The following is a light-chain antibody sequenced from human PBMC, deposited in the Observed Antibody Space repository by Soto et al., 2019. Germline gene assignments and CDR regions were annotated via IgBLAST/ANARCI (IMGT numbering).Light chain of an antibody. Sequence: VSPGEKATLSCRASQSVRSDLAWYQQKPGQAPRLLIYGASTRATAIPARFSGSGSGTEFTLTISSLQSEDIGVYYCQQYNDWPPSITFGQGTRLEIK. CDR2: GAS. V-gene: IGKV3-15*01. J-gene: IGKJ5*01. CDR1: QSVRSD. CDR3: QQYNDWPPSIT.